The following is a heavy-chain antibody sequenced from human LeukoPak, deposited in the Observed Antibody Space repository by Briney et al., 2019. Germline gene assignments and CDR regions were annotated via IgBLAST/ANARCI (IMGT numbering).Heavy chain of an antibody. CDR2: ISGSGGNT. J-gene: IGHJ3*02. CDR1: GFTFSSYA. Sequence: GGSLRLSCVASGFTFSSYAMSWVRQAPGKGLEWVSAISGSGGNTYYADSAKGRFTISRDNSKNTLYLQMNSLRAEDTAVFYCAKGSDYDFWSGSTDAFDIWGQGTMVTVSS. D-gene: IGHD3-3*01. CDR3: AKGSDYDFWSGSTDAFDI. V-gene: IGHV3-23*01.